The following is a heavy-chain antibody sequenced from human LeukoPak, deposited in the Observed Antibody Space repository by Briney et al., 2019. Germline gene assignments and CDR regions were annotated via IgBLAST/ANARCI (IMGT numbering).Heavy chain of an antibody. V-gene: IGHV3-30*18. CDR2: ISYDGSNK. D-gene: IGHD3-10*01. CDR1: GFTFSSYG. J-gene: IGHJ4*02. CDR3: AKELWFGEPD. Sequence: GRSLRLSCAASGFTFSSYGMHWVRQAPGKGLEWVAVISYDGSNKYYADSVKGRFTISRDNSKNTLYLQMNSLRAEDTAVYYCAKELWFGEPDWGQGTLVTVSS.